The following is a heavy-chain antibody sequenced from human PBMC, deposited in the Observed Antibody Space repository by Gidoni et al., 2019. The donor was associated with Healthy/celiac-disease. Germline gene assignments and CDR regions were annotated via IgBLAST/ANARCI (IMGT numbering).Heavy chain of an antibody. CDR2: SRGSGGST. Sequence: EVQLLESGGGLVQPGGSLRLSCAASGFTLSSYSTSWVRQARGKGLVWVSASRGSGGSTYYADSVKGRFTISRDNSKNTLYLQMNSLRAEDTAVYYCAKDLLRFLEWLPEFFDAFDIWGQGTMVTVSS. D-gene: IGHD3-3*01. V-gene: IGHV3-23*01. J-gene: IGHJ3*02. CDR3: AKDLLRFLEWLPEFFDAFDI. CDR1: GFTLSSYS.